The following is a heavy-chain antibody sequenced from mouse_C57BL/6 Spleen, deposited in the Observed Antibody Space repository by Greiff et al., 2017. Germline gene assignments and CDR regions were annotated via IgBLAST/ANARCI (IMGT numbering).Heavy chain of an antibody. D-gene: IGHD1-1*01. CDR3: ARGHGSSSEAMDY. V-gene: IGHV5-4*03. CDR2: ISDGGSYT. J-gene: IGHJ4*01. CDR1: GFTFSSYA. Sequence: EVKLMESGGGLVKPGGSLKLSCAASGFTFSSYALSWVRQTPETRLEWVATISDGGSYTYYPDNVKGRFTISRDNAKNNLYLQMSHLKSEDTAMYYCARGHGSSSEAMDYWGQGTSVTVSS.